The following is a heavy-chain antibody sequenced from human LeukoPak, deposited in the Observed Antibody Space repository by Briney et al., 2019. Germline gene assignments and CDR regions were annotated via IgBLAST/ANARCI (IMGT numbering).Heavy chain of an antibody. CDR1: GYKFTDDY. CDR3: APTAEAYTSWWKV. CDR2: INPDSGFT. D-gene: IGHD3-16*01. J-gene: IGHJ4*02. Sequence: ASVKVSCKASGYKFTDDYMHWVRQAPGQGREFRGWINPDSGFTNYAQKFKGRVTMTRDTSISTAYLEVRSLTSDDTAVYYCAPTAEAYTSWWKVWGQGTLVTVSS. V-gene: IGHV1-2*02.